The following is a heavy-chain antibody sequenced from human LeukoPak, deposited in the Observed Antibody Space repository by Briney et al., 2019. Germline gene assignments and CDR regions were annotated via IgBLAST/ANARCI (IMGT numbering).Heavy chain of an antibody. CDR1: GFTFSDYY. CDR3: ATKSDSSGWGVFDY. CDR2: ISSSGSTI. V-gene: IGHV3-11*01. Sequence: GGSLRLSCAASGFTFSDYYMSWIRQAPGKGLEWVSYISSSGSTIYNADSVKGRFTISRDNAKNSLYLQMNSLRAEDTAVYYCATKSDSSGWGVFDYWGQGTLVTVSS. J-gene: IGHJ4*02. D-gene: IGHD3-22*01.